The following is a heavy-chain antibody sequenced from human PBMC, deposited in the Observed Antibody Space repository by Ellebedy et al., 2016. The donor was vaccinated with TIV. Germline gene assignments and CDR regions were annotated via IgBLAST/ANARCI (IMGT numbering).Heavy chain of an antibody. CDR1: GFTFSSYS. V-gene: IGHV3-21*01. CDR2: ISSSSSYI. CDR3: ASSYDFWSGYMAAGFDP. J-gene: IGHJ5*02. D-gene: IGHD3-3*01. Sequence: PGGSLRLSCAASGFTFSSYSMNWVRQAPGKGLEWVSSISSSSSYIYYADSVKGRFTISRDNAKNSLYLQMNSLRAEDTAVYYCASSYDFWSGYMAAGFDPWGQGTLVTVSS.